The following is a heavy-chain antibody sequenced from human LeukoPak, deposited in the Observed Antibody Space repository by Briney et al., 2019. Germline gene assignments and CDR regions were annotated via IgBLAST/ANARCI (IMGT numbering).Heavy chain of an antibody. CDR2: ISGSGGST. J-gene: IGHJ4*02. D-gene: IGHD3-9*01. CDR3: AKITYYDILTGYYERDFDY. Sequence: PGGSLRLSCAASGFTFSSYAMSWVRQAPGKGLEWVSAISGSGGSTYYADSVKGRFTISRDNSKNTLYLQMNSLRAEDTAVYYCAKITYYDILTGYYERDFDYWGQGTLVTVSS. V-gene: IGHV3-23*01. CDR1: GFTFSSYA.